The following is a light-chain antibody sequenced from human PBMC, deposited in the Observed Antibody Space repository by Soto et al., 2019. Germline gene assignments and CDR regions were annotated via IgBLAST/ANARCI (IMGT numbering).Light chain of an antibody. CDR1: QSVSSSY. V-gene: IGKV3-20*01. Sequence: ESGWTQSPGTLSLSPGERATLSCRASQSVSSSYLAWYQQKPGQAPRLLIYGASSRATGIPDRFSGSGSGTDFTLTISRLEPEDFAVYYCQQYGSSPRTFGQGTKVDIK. J-gene: IGKJ1*01. CDR2: GAS. CDR3: QQYGSSPRT.